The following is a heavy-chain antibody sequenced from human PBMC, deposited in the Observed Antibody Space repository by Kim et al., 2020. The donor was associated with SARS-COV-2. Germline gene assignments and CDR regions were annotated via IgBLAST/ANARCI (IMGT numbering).Heavy chain of an antibody. Sequence: GGSLRLSCAASGFTFSNAWMSWVRQAPGKGLEWVGRIKSKTDGGTTDYAAPVKGRFTISRDDSKNTLYLQMNSLKTEDTAVYYCTTDKLIAHDYGDYPNGYYYGMDVWGQGTTVTVSS. D-gene: IGHD4-17*01. CDR2: IKSKTDGGTT. V-gene: IGHV3-15*01. CDR1: GFTFSNAW. CDR3: TTDKLIAHDYGDYPNGYYYGMDV. J-gene: IGHJ6*02.